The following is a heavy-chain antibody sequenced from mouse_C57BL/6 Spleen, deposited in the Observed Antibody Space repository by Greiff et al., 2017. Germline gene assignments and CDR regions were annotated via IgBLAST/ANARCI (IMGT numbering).Heavy chain of an antibody. CDR1: GFSLPSSG. V-gene: IGHV2-2*01. CDR3: ARKLVGREEYYCDY. Sequence: VKVVESGPGLVQPSQSLSITCTVSGFSLPSSGVHWVRQSPGKGLEWLGVLWSGGSTDYNAAFISRLSISKDNSKSQVFFKMNSLQADDTAIYYCARKLVGREEYYCDYWGQGTTRTVSS. D-gene: IGHD1-1*02. CDR2: LWSGGST. J-gene: IGHJ2*01.